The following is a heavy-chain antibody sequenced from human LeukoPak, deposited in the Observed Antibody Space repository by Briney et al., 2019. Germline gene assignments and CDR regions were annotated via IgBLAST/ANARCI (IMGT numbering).Heavy chain of an antibody. CDR3: ARDPRLYSGSYYYYYYMDV. Sequence: SQTLSLTCTVSGGSISSGGYYWSWIRQHPGKGLEWIGYIYYSGSTYYNPSLKSRVTISVDTSKNQFSLKLSSVTAADTAVYYCARDPRLYSGSYYYYYYMDVWGKGTTVTVSS. D-gene: IGHD1-26*01. CDR1: GGSISSGGYY. J-gene: IGHJ6*03. CDR2: IYYSGST. V-gene: IGHV4-31*03.